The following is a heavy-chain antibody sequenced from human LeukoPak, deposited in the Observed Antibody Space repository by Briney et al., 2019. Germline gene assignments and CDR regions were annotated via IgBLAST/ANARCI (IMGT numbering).Heavy chain of an antibody. CDR1: GFTFSSDA. J-gene: IGHJ4*02. CDR2: IWYDGRNK. Sequence: GGSLRLSCAASGFTFSSDAMSWVRQAPGEGLQWVAVIWYDGRNKYYADSVKGRFTISRDNSKNTLYLQMNSLRAEDTAVYYCARERCSGGNCYYFDYWGQGTLVTVSS. D-gene: IGHD2-15*01. CDR3: ARERCSGGNCYYFDY. V-gene: IGHV3-33*08.